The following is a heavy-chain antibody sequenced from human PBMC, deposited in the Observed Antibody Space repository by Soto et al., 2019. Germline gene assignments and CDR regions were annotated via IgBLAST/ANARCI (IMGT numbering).Heavy chain of an antibody. Sequence: SQTLSLTCTVSGGSISSYYWSWIRQPPGKGLEWIGYIYYSGSTNYNPSLKSRVTISVDTSKNQFSLKLSSVTAADTAVYYCAREGSGSYYYYYGMDVWGQGTTVTVSS. D-gene: IGHD1-26*01. CDR3: AREGSGSYYYYYGMDV. CDR2: IYYSGST. J-gene: IGHJ6*02. V-gene: IGHV4-59*01. CDR1: GGSISSYY.